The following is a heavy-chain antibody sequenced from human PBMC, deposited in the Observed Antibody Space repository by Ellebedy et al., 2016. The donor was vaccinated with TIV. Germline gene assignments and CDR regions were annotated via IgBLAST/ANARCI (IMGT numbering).Heavy chain of an antibody. D-gene: IGHD6-13*01. CDR2: ILPVLGIP. V-gene: IGHV1-69*10. J-gene: IGHJ4*02. CDR1: GGTFSYYV. Sequence: ASVKVSCKASGGTFSYYVISWVRQAPGQGLEWMGGILPVLGIPNYAQKFQGRVTMTTDVSASAAYMELTSLRSDDTAVYYCARVSSLAAAGSGTFDYWGQGTLVTVSS. CDR3: ARVSSLAAAGSGTFDY.